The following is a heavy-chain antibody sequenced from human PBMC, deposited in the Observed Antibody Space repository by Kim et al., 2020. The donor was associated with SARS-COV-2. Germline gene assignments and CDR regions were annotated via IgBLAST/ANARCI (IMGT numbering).Heavy chain of an antibody. V-gene: IGHV3-30*18. D-gene: IGHD3-22*01. Sequence: GGSLRLSCAASGFTFSSYGMHWVRQAPGKGLEWVAIISYHGNNQYYADSVKGRFTISRDNSKNTLYLQMNSLRPEDTAVYYCAKDHHYYDSSGSLDYWGQGTLVTVSS. CDR1: GFTFSSYG. CDR2: ISYHGNNQ. CDR3: AKDHHYYDSSGSLDY. J-gene: IGHJ4*02.